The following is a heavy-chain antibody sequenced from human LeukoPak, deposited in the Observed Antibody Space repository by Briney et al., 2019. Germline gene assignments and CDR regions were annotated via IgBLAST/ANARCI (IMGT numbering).Heavy chain of an antibody. CDR2: IYYSGST. J-gene: IGHJ3*02. D-gene: IGHD6-19*01. V-gene: IGHV4-59*01. CDR1: GGSISSYY. CDR3: ARAGYSSDHAFDI. Sequence: SETLSLTCTVSGGSISSYYWSWIRQPPGKGLEWIGYIYYSGSTNYNPSLKSRVTISVNTSKNQFSLKLSSVTAADTAVYYCARAGYSSDHAFDIWGQGTMVTVSS.